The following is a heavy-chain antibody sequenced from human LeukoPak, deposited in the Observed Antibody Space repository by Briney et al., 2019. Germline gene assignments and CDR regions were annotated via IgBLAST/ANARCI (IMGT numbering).Heavy chain of an antibody. V-gene: IGHV3-30*18. J-gene: IGHJ4*02. Sequence: GGSPRLSCAASGFTFTSSGMHPVRQAPGKGLEWVAVISYDVSNKYYTDSVKGRFTISRDNSKNTLYLQMNSLRAEDTAVYYCAKDGVTWGVTHFDYWGQGTLVTVSS. CDR3: AKDGVTWGVTHFDY. D-gene: IGHD3-16*01. CDR1: GFTFTSSG. CDR2: ISYDVSNK.